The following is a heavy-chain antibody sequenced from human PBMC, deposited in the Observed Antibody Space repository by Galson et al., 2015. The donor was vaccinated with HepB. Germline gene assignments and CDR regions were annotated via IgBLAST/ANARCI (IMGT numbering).Heavy chain of an antibody. Sequence: SLRLSCAASRFTFSNYAMHWVRQAPGKGLEWVALISYDGSNKDYADSVMGRFTISRDNSKNTLYLQLSGLRAEDKAVYYRARGRLSPLGYDSSGNYSPAYYFDYWGQGTLVTVSS. J-gene: IGHJ4*02. CDR3: ARGRLSPLGYDSSGNYSPAYYFDY. CDR1: RFTFSNYA. V-gene: IGHV3-30-3*01. CDR2: ISYDGSNK. D-gene: IGHD3-22*01.